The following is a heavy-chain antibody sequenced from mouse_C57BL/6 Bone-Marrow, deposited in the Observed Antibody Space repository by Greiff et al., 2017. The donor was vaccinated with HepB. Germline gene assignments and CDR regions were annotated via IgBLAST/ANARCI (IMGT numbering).Heavy chain of an antibody. J-gene: IGHJ3*01. CDR2: IYPRSGNT. V-gene: IGHV1-81*01. CDR1: GYTFTSYG. CDR3: AKVIYYDYDGAY. D-gene: IGHD2-4*01. Sequence: VQLQQSGAELARPGASVKLSCKASGYTFTSYGISWVKQRTGQGLEWIGEIYPRSGNTYYNEKFKGKATLTADKSSSTAYMELRSLTSEDSAVYFCAKVIYYDYDGAYWGQGTLVTVSA.